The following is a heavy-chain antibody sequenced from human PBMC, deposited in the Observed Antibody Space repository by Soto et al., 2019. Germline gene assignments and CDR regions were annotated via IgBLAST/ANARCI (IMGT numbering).Heavy chain of an antibody. CDR3: ARHASRGYSSSWYFED. J-gene: IGHJ4*02. Sequence: PSETLSLTCNVSGGSVVSSSYYWGWIRQAPGKGLEWIVSTYYSAGTYYNPSLKSRVTTSMDASKNQFSLTVTSVTAADTAIYYCARHASRGYSSSWYFEDWGQGTPVTVSS. CDR2: TYYSAGT. CDR1: GGSVVSSSYY. D-gene: IGHD6-13*01. V-gene: IGHV4-39*01.